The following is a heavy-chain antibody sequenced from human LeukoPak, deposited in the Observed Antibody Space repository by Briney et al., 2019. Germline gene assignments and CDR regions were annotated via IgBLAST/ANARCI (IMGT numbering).Heavy chain of an antibody. CDR3: AKGSIMITFGGVIVDY. CDR2: ISGSGGST. D-gene: IGHD3-16*02. J-gene: IGHJ4*02. Sequence: PGGSLRLSCAASGFTFSSYAMSWVRQAPGKGLEWVSAISGSGGSTYYADSVKGRFTISRDNSKNTLYLQMNSLRAEDTAVYYCAKGSIMITFGGVIVDYWGQGTLVTVSS. CDR1: GFTFSSYA. V-gene: IGHV3-23*01.